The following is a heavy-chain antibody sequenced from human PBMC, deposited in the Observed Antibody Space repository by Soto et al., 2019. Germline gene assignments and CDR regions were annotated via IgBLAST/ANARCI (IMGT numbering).Heavy chain of an antibody. Sequence: EVQLVESGGGSIQPGGSLRLSCAASGFAVSSKYMTWVRQAPGKGLECVSVIYGGGTTYYADSVNGRFTISIDSAKNTLYLQMNSRRAEDTAVYYCVQTTGWPGFDFWGQGTLVTVSS. CDR3: VQTTGWPGFDF. V-gene: IGHV3-53*01. CDR1: GFAVSSKY. D-gene: IGHD6-19*01. CDR2: IYGGGTT. J-gene: IGHJ4*02.